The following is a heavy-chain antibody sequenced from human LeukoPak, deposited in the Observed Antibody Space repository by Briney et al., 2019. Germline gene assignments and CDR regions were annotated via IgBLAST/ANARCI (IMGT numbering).Heavy chain of an antibody. J-gene: IGHJ4*02. CDR1: GGTFSSYA. V-gene: IGHV1-69*04. Sequence: SVKVSCKASGGTFSSYAISWVRQAPGQGLEWMGRIIPILGIANYAQKFQGRVTMTRDTSISTAYMELSRLRSDDTAVYYCAKIGYCSSTSCYRVAFDYWGQGTLVTVSS. CDR3: AKIGYCSSTSCYRVAFDY. CDR2: IIPILGIA. D-gene: IGHD2-2*02.